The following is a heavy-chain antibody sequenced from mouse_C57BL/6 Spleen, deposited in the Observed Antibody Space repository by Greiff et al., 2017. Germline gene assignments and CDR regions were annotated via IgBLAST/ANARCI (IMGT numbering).Heavy chain of an antibody. V-gene: IGHV1-64*01. J-gene: IGHJ1*03. CDR1: GYTFTSYW. CDR3: ATKKSSWYFDV. Sequence: QVQLQQPGAELVKPGASVKLSCKASGYTFTSYWMHWVKQRPGQGLEWIGMIHPNSGSTNYNEKFKSKATLTVDKSSSTAYMQLSSLTSEDSAVYYWATKKSSWYFDVWGTGTTVTVSS. D-gene: IGHD1-1*01. CDR2: IHPNSGST.